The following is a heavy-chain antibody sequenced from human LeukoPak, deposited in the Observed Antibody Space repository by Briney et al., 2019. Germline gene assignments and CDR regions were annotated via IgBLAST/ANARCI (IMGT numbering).Heavy chain of an antibody. Sequence: PGGSLRLSCAASGFTFRSYAMSWVRQAPGKGLEWVSAISGSGGSTSYADSVKGRFTISRDNSKNTLYLQMNSLRAEDTAVYFCAKGGVLLYVDWLFENLGCWVQGARVADSS. CDR2: ISGSGGST. CDR1: GFTFRSYA. V-gene: IGHV3-23*01. CDR3: AKGGVLLYVDWLFENLGC. D-gene: IGHD3-9*01. J-gene: IGHJ4*02.